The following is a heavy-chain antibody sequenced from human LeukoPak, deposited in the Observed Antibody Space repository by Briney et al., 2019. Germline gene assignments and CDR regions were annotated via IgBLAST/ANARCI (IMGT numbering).Heavy chain of an antibody. CDR1: GGSDGSFSIYY. V-gene: IGHV4-4*07. D-gene: IGHD3-22*01. Sequence: SETLSLTCSVSGGSDGSFSIYYWSWVRQPAGKGLEWIGRIYTGGSTSTSYNPSLKSRVSISVDKSKNHFSLTLRSVTAADTAVYYCAMYNYDTSGFDYWGQGTRVTVSS. CDR2: IYTGGST. J-gene: IGHJ4*02. CDR3: AMYNYDTSGFDY.